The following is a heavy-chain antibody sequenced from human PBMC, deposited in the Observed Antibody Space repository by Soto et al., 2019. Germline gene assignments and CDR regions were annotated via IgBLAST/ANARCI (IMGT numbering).Heavy chain of an antibody. J-gene: IGHJ6*02. D-gene: IGHD3-3*01. V-gene: IGHV3-23*01. Sequence: PGGSLRLSCAASGFTFSSYAMSWVRQAPGKGLEWVSAISGSGGSTYYADSVKGRFTISRDNSKNTLYLQMNSLRAEDTAVYYCAKDNNPGRGFFLGWSYGLDVWGQGTTVTVSS. CDR2: ISGSGGST. CDR1: GFTFSSYA. CDR3: AKDNNPGRGFFLGWSYGLDV.